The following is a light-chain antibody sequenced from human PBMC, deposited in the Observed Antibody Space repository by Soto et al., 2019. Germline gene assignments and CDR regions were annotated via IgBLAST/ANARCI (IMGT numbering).Light chain of an antibody. V-gene: IGKV3-11*01. J-gene: IGKJ5*01. CDR1: QSVSSY. CDR3: QQRSNWPPVT. Sequence: ETVLTQSPATLSLSPGERATLSCRASQSVSSYLAWYQQKPGQARRLLIYDASNRATGIPARFSGSGSGTDFTLTISSLEPEDFAVYYCQQRSNWPPVTFGQGTRLEIK. CDR2: DAS.